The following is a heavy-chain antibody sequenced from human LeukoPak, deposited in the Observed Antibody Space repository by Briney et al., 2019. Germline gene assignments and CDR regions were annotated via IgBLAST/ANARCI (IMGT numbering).Heavy chain of an antibody. J-gene: IGHJ6*02. CDR2: ISGSGDST. CDR3: ANGDYYDSPAGMDV. Sequence: GGSLRLSCAASGFTFSSYAMSWVRQAPGEGLEWVSSISGSGDSTYYADSVKGRFTISRDNSKNTLYLQMNSLRAEDTAVYYCANGDYYDSPAGMDVWGQGTTVTVSS. CDR1: GFTFSSYA. V-gene: IGHV3-23*01. D-gene: IGHD3-22*01.